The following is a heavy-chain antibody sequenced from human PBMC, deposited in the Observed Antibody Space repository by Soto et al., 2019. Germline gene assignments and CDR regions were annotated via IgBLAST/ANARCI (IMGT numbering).Heavy chain of an antibody. D-gene: IGHD3-22*01. CDR3: AREGGSYDSGGYLIRGAFDI. CDR2: IYFRGNT. J-gene: IGHJ3*02. CDR1: GDSISSIDYY. Sequence: KSSETLSPTCSVSGDSISSIDYYWTWIRQHPEKGLEGFGNIYFRGNTYYSPSLERRLTISVDTSKNQFSLKLTSVTAADTAVYYCAREGGSYDSGGYLIRGAFDIWGQGTMVTVSS. V-gene: IGHV4-31*03.